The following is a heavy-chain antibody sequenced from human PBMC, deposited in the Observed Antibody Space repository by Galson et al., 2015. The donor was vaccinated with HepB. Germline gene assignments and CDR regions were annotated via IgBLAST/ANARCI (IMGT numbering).Heavy chain of an antibody. V-gene: IGHV1-18*04. CDR1: GYTFTSYG. CDR3: ARDRGYCSSTSCYWHGWYYYYGMDV. Sequence: SVKVSCKASGYTFTSYGISWVRQAPGQGLEWMGWISAYNGNTNYAQKLQGRVTMTTDTSTSTAYMELRSLRSDDTAVYYCARDRGYCSSTSCYWHGWYYYYGMDVWGQGTTVTVSS. J-gene: IGHJ6*02. D-gene: IGHD2-2*03. CDR2: ISAYNGNT.